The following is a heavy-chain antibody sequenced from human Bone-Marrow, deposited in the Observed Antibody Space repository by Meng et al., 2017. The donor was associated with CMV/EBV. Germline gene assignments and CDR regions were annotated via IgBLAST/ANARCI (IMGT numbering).Heavy chain of an antibody. V-gene: IGHV4-59*01. CDR2: IYYSGST. J-gene: IGHJ5*02. CDR3: AREFGPGYDFWSGNNWFDP. Sequence: SETLSLTCTVSGGSISSYYWSWIRQPPGKGLEWIGYIYYSGSTNYNPSLKSRVTISVDTSKNQFSLKLSSVTAADTAVYYCAREFGPGYDFWSGNNWFDPWGQGTRVTVSS. CDR1: GGSISSYY. D-gene: IGHD3-3*01.